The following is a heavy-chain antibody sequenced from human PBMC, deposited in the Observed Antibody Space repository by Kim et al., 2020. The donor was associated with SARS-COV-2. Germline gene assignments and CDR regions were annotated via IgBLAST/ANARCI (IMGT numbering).Heavy chain of an antibody. J-gene: IGHJ4*02. CDR1: GFTFGDFW. CDR2: IKPDGSEN. CDR3: ARGGSWAFDC. D-gene: IGHD3-10*01. Sequence: GGSLRLSCAASGFTFGDFWMNWVRRAPGKELEFVASIKPDGSENFYADSVKGRFTIARDNAKNSLYLQMNSLRADDTAVYHCARGGSWAFDCWGRGTLVT. V-gene: IGHV3-7*01.